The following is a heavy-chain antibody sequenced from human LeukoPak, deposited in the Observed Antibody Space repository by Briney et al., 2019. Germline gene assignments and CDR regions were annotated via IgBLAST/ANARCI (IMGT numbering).Heavy chain of an antibody. CDR2: INPNSGGT. Sequence: ASVKVSCKASGYTFTGYYMHWVRQAPGQGLEWMGRINPNSGGTNYAQKFQDRVTMTRDTSISTAYMELSRLRSDDTAVYYCARDKSGAAGTGWFDPWGQGTLVTVSS. V-gene: IGHV1-2*06. J-gene: IGHJ5*02. CDR1: GYTFTGYY. D-gene: IGHD6-13*01. CDR3: ARDKSGAAGTGWFDP.